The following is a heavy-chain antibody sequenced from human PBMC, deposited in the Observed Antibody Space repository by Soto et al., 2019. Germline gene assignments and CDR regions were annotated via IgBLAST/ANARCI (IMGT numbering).Heavy chain of an antibody. CDR2: IHNGQTT. CDR1: GDSLTVGGHY. V-gene: IGHV4-61*08. Sequence: SETLSLTCSVSGDSLTVGGHYWTWIRQHPGKGLEWLAFIHNGQTTNYNPSLVGRVSVSVDTSKSQLSLNLNSVTAADTAVYYCARTVSGGFDYWGQGILVTVS. J-gene: IGHJ4*01. CDR3: ARTVSGGFDY.